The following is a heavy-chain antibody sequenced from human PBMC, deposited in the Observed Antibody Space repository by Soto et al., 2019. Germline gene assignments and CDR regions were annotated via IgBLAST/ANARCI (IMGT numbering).Heavy chain of an antibody. CDR2: ISDSGGRT. J-gene: IGHJ6*02. CDR3: ARGITIFGVVIDYYYYGMDV. V-gene: IGHV3-23*01. D-gene: IGHD3-3*01. Sequence: PGGSLRLSCAASGFTFSDYYMSWIRQAPGKGLEWVSAISDSGGRTYYADSVQGRFTISRDNSKNTLYLQMNSLRAEDTAVYYCARGITIFGVVIDYYYYGMDVWGQGTTVTVSS. CDR1: GFTFSDYY.